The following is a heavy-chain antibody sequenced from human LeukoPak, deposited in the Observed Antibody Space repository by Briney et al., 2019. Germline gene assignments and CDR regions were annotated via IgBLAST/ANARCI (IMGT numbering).Heavy chain of an antibody. Sequence: ASVKVSCKASGYTFTIYALNWVRQAPGQGLEWMGWINTNSGNPTYAQDFTGRFVFSLDTSVNTAYLQINSLKAEDTALYYCARDLGQYNSDWGRSFDYWGQGTLATVSS. CDR3: ARDLGQYNSDWGRSFDY. V-gene: IGHV7-4-1*02. CDR2: INTNSGNP. D-gene: IGHD3-16*01. CDR1: GYTFTIYA. J-gene: IGHJ4*02.